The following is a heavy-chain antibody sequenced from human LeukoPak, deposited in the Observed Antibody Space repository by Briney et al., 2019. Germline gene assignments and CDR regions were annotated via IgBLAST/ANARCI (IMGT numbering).Heavy chain of an antibody. Sequence: PGGSLRLSCAASGFTFSNSGMHWVRQAPGKGLEWVSFLRYDGSSKFYTDSVQGRFTISRDNSKNTLYLQMNSLRAEDTAVYYCARGGFGATIWIDYWGQGTLVTVSS. CDR3: ARGGFGATIWIDY. CDR2: LRYDGSSK. CDR1: GFTFSNSG. J-gene: IGHJ4*02. D-gene: IGHD5-12*01. V-gene: IGHV3-30*02.